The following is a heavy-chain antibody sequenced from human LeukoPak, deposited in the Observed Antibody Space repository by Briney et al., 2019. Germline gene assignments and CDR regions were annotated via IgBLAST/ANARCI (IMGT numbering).Heavy chain of an antibody. Sequence: GGTLRLSCVGSGFSFSSYGMNWVRQAPGKGLEWVSSISGSGANTYYADSVKGRFTISRDNSKNTLYLQMNSLRAEDTAVYYCTKPARTDAFDIWGQGTMVTVSS. J-gene: IGHJ3*02. V-gene: IGHV3-23*01. CDR1: GFSFSSYG. CDR3: TKPARTDAFDI. D-gene: IGHD1-14*01. CDR2: ISGSGANT.